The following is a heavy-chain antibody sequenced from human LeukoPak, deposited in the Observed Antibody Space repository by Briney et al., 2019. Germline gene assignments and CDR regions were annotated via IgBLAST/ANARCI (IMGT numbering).Heavy chain of an antibody. CDR3: ARAPVVPAAADDY. Sequence: PGGSLRLSCAASGFTFGSYWMHWVRQAPGKGLVWFSRINSDGSSTSYADSVKGRFTISRDSAKNTLYLQMNSLRAEDTAVYYCARAPVVPAAADDYWGQGTLVTVSS. J-gene: IGHJ4*02. D-gene: IGHD2-2*01. CDR1: GFTFGSYW. CDR2: INSDGSST. V-gene: IGHV3-74*01.